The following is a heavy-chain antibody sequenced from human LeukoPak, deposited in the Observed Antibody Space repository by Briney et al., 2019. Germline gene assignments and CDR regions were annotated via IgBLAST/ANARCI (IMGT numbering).Heavy chain of an antibody. J-gene: IGHJ4*02. D-gene: IGHD6-6*01. Sequence: SDTLSLTCAVYGGSFSGYYWIWMRQPPGKALEWIGEINHSGSTNYNPSLKSRVTISVDTSKNQFSLKLSSVNDAATAVYYCARVRRGGSSPNWGQGTLVTVSS. CDR3: ARVRRGGSSPN. CDR2: INHSGST. CDR1: GGSFSGYY. V-gene: IGHV4-34*01.